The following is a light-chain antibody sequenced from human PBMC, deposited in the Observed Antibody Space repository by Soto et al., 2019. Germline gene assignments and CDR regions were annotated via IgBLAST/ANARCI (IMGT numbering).Light chain of an antibody. J-gene: IGLJ2*01. CDR2: SNN. CDR1: SSNIGSHT. Sequence: QFVLTQPPSASGTPGQRVTISCSGSSSNIGSHTVNWYQQLPGTAPKLLIYSNNQRPSGVPDRFSGSKSGTSASLAISGLQSEDEADYYCAAWDYSLNGPVFGGGTKLTV. CDR3: AAWDYSLNGPV. V-gene: IGLV1-44*01.